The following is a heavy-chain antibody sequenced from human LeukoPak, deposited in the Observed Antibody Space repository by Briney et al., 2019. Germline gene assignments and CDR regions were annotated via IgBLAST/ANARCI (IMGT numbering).Heavy chain of an antibody. J-gene: IGHJ5*02. CDR1: VFTSSSYA. CDR3: AKDSPVGIAVAAEGCSS. D-gene: IGHD6-19*01. CDR2: ISGTGGST. Sequence: GGSLRLSCAASVFTSSSYAMSWVRQAPGKGLEWVSVISGTGGSTYYAHSAKGRFTIYRDQSKNTLYLQMNRLRVEDTAIYYCAKDSPVGIAVAAEGCSSWGQGTLVTVSS. V-gene: IGHV3-23*01.